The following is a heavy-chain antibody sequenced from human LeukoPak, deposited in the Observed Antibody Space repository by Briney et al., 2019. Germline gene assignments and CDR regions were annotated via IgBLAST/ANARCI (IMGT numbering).Heavy chain of an antibody. V-gene: IGHV3-53*01. CDR2: IYSGGST. CDR1: GFTVSSNY. Sequence: PGGSLRLSRAASGFTVSSNYMSWVRQAPGRGLEWASVIYSGGSTYYADSVKGRFTISRDNSKNTLYLQMNSLRAEDTAVYYCARGDSNYGPYYFDYWGQGTLVTVSS. J-gene: IGHJ4*02. D-gene: IGHD4-11*01. CDR3: ARGDSNYGPYYFDY.